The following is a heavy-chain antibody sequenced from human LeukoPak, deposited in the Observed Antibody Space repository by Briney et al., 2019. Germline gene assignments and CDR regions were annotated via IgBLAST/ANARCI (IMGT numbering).Heavy chain of an antibody. V-gene: IGHV4-34*01. CDR1: GGSFSGYY. D-gene: IGHD3-9*01. Sequence: SETLSLTCAVYGGSFSGYYWSWIRQPPGKGLEWIGEINHSGSTNYNPSLKSRVTISVDTSKNQFSLKLSSVAAADTAVYYCARGVYYDILTGYPSLPHYYYGMDVWGQGTTVTVSS. J-gene: IGHJ6*02. CDR2: INHSGST. CDR3: ARGVYYDILTGYPSLPHYYYGMDV.